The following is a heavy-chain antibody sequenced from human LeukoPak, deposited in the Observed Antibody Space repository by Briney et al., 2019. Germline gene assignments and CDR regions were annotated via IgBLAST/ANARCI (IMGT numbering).Heavy chain of an antibody. D-gene: IGHD2-21*02. J-gene: IGHJ6*02. CDR2: ISAYNGNT. CDR1: GYTFTSYG. V-gene: IGHV1-18*01. Sequence: ASVKVSCKASGYTFTSYGISWVRQAPGQGLEWMGWISAYNGNTNYAQKLQGRVTMTTDTSTSTAYMELRSLRSDDTAVYYCARDSCGGDCYPLFYYYYGMDVWGQGTTVTVSS. CDR3: ARDSCGGDCYPLFYYYYGMDV.